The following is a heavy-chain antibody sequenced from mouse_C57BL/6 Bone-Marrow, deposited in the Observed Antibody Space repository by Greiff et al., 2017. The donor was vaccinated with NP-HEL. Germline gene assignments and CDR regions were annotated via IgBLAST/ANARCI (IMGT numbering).Heavy chain of an antibody. V-gene: IGHV1-63*01. J-gene: IGHJ2*01. D-gene: IGHD1-1*01. Sequence: QVQLQQSGAELVRPGTSVKMSCKASGYTFTNYWIGWVKQRPGHGLEWIGDIYPGGGYTNYNEKFKGKATLTADKSSSTAYMQFSSLTSEDSAVYYCARRGSGVPYFDYWGQGTTLTVSS. CDR1: GYTFTNYW. CDR2: IYPGGGYT. CDR3: ARRGSGVPYFDY.